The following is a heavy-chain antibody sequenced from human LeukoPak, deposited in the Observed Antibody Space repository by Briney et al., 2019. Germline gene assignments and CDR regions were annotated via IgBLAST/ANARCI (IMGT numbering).Heavy chain of an antibody. CDR1: GYTFTGYY. CDR2: INPNSGGT. J-gene: IGHJ3*02. D-gene: IGHD2-2*01. Sequence: GASVKVSCKASGYTFTGYYMHWVRQAHGQGLEWMGWINPNSGGTNYAQKFQGRVTMTRDTSISTAYMELSRLRSDDTAVYYCARNVVPAARARVLDIWGQGTMVTVSS. CDR3: ARNVVPAARARVLDI. V-gene: IGHV1-2*02.